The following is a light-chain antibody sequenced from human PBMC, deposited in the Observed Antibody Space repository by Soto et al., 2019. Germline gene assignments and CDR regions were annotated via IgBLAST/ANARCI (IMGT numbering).Light chain of an antibody. CDR1: QSVSSY. V-gene: IGKV3-11*01. CDR2: DAS. J-gene: IGKJ2*01. CDR3: QHRRTWPPGYT. Sequence: EIVLTQSPATLSLSPGERATLSCRASQSVSSYLAWYQQKPGQAPRLLIYDASNRATGIPARFSGSGSGTDFTLTISSLEPEDVAFYYGQHRRTWPPGYTFGQGIKLEIK.